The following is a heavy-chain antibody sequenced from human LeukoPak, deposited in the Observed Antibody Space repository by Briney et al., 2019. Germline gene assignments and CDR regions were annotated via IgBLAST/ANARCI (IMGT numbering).Heavy chain of an antibody. CDR2: INPNSGGT. CDR3: ATLEYSSSSGRYYYYYMDV. V-gene: IGHV1-2*02. CDR1: GYTFTGYY. D-gene: IGHD6-6*01. Sequence: ASVKVSCKASGYTFTGYYMHWVRQAPGQGLEWMGWINPNSGGTNYAQKFQGRVTMTRDTSISTAYMELSRLRSDDTAVYYCATLEYSSSSGRYYYYYMDVWGKGTTVTVSS. J-gene: IGHJ6*03.